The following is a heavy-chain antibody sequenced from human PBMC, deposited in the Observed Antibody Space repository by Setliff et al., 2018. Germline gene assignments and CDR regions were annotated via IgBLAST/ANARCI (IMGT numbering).Heavy chain of an antibody. V-gene: IGHV1-18*04. CDR2: INNYNFNT. CDR3: ARINFYVSSGYYYAPEL. CDR1: GYTFAGYY. Sequence: ASVKVSCKASGYTFAGYYMHWVRQAPGQGLEWMGWINNYNFNTQYAQKFQGRVTVTTDTSTTTAYMELRSLRADDTAVYYCARINFYVSSGYYYAPELWGQGTTVTVSS. D-gene: IGHD3-22*01. J-gene: IGHJ4*02.